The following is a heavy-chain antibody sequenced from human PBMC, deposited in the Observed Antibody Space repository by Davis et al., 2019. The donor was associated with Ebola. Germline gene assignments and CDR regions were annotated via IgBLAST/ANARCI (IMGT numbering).Heavy chain of an antibody. D-gene: IGHD4-11*01. CDR2: ISYDGSNK. Sequence: GESLKISCAASGFTFSSYGMHWVRQAPGKGLEWVAVISYDGSNKYYADSVKGRFTISRDNSKNTLYLQMNSLRAEDTAVYYCARAVSKYYYYGMDVWGQGTTVTVSS. V-gene: IGHV3-30*03. CDR3: ARAVSKYYYYGMDV. CDR1: GFTFSSYG. J-gene: IGHJ6*02.